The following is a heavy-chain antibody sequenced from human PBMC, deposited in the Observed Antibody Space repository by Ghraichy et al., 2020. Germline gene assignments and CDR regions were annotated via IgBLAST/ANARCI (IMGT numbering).Heavy chain of an antibody. CDR1: GFTFSSYA. CDR3: AKDSNRFYPRYGMDV. Sequence: GESLNISCAASGFTFSSYAMSWVRQAPGKGLEWVSAISGHGGRIYYADSVKGRFTISRDNSKNTLHLQMNSLRAEDTAVYYCAKDSNRFYPRYGMDVWGQGTTVTVSS. J-gene: IGHJ6*02. D-gene: IGHD2/OR15-2a*01. CDR2: ISGHGGRI. V-gene: IGHV3-23*01.